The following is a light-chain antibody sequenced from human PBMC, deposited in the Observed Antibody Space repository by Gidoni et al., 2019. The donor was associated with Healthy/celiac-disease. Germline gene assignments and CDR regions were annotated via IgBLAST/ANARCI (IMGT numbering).Light chain of an antibody. Sequence: IQMTQSPSSLPASVGDRVPITCQATQDISNYLNWYQQKPGKAPKLLIYDASNLETGVPSRFSGSGSGTDFTFTISSLQPEDISTYYCQQSTTFGGGTKVEIK. CDR3: QQSTT. CDR1: QDISNY. CDR2: DAS. J-gene: IGKJ4*01. V-gene: IGKV1-33*01.